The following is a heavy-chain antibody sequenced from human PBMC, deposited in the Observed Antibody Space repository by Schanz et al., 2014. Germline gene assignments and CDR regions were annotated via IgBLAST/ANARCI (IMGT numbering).Heavy chain of an antibody. D-gene: IGHD3-3*01. V-gene: IGHV3-23*04. J-gene: IGHJ4*02. Sequence: EVQLVESGGGLVQPGGPLRLSCAASGFTFSSYSMNWVRQAPGKGLEWVSAISGSGGSTYYADSVKGRFTISRDNSKSTLYLQMNSLRAEDTAVYYCVRDSFFAFDYWGQGTLVTVSS. CDR2: ISGSGGST. CDR3: VRDSFFAFDY. CDR1: GFTFSSYS.